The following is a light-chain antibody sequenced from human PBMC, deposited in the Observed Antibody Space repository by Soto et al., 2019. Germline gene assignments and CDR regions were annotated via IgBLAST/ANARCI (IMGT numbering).Light chain of an antibody. CDR1: QDISYY. CDR3: QQYDNLPYT. V-gene: IGKV1-33*01. Sequence: DIQMTQSPSSLSVSVGDRVTITCQASQDISYYLNWYQQKPGKAPKLLIYDSSYLETGVPSRFSGSGSGTDFSFTISSLQPEDIATYYCQQYDNLPYTFGQGTKLEIK. J-gene: IGKJ2*01. CDR2: DSS.